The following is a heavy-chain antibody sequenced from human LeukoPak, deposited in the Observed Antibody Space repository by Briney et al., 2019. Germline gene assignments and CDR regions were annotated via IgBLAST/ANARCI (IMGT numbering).Heavy chain of an antibody. CDR1: GGTFSSYA. CDR2: IIPILGIA. J-gene: IGHJ4*02. CDR3: ASLRLGELSHDY. D-gene: IGHD3-16*02. V-gene: IGHV1-69*04. Sequence: SVKVSCKASGGTFSSYAISWVRQAPGQGLEWMGKIIPILGIANYAQKFQGRVTITADKSTSTAYMELSSLRSEDTAVYYCASLRLGELSHDYWGQGTLVTVSS.